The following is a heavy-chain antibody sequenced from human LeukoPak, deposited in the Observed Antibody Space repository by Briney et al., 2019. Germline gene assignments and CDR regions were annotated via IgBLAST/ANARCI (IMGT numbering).Heavy chain of an antibody. CDR2: IHYTGRT. CDR3: ATRGSMTRGGYWLDP. D-gene: IGHD3-10*01. J-gene: IGHJ5*02. Sequence: PSETLSLTCTVSGASINTTNFYWAWIRQHPGKGLESIGNIHYTGRTYSSASLNSRVTISVDTSKNQFSLKLTSVAVADTAVYFCATRGSMTRGGYWLDPWGQGTLVIVSS. V-gene: IGHV4-39*01. CDR1: GASINTTNFY.